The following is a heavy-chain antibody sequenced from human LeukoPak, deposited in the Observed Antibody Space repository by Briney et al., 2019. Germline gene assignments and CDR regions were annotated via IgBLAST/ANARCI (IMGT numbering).Heavy chain of an antibody. CDR2: INPTGSST. V-gene: IGHV1-46*04. CDR1: GYTFTSRW. D-gene: IGHD3-22*01. J-gene: IGHJ5*01. Sequence: ASVKVSCKASGYTFTSRWMHWVRQAPGQGPEWLGVINPTGSSTSYAHKLQGRVTMTRDTSTSTVYMELRNLRSDDTAVYYCARDLWNFYDDSGYNRDFDSWGQGTLVTVSS. CDR3: ARDLWNFYDDSGYNRDFDS.